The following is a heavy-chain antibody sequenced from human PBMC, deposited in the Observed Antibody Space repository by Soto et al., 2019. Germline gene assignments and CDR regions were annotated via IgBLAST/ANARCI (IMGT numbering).Heavy chain of an antibody. V-gene: IGHV1-2*04. CDR2: INPNSGGT. CDR3: ASGGLTITGPGPTFDY. Sequence: QVQLVQSGAEVKEPGASVKVSCKASGYTFTGYYMHWVRQAPGQGLEWMGWINPNSGGTNYAQKCQGWVTMTRDTSISTAYMELSRLRSDDTAVYYCASGGLTITGPGPTFDYWGQGTLVTVSS. J-gene: IGHJ4*02. D-gene: IGHD3-10*01. CDR1: GYTFTGYY.